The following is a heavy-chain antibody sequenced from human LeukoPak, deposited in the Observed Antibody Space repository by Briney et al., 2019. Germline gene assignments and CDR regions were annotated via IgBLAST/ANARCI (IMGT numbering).Heavy chain of an antibody. CDR1: GFTFSSYW. Sequence: PGGSLRLSCVASGFTFSSYWMSWLRQAPGKGLEWVANIKQDGSEKHYVDSVKGRFTISGDNGKNSLYLQMNSLRVDDTAVYYCARVTTMIVVAPGDYWGQGTLVTVSS. J-gene: IGHJ4*02. CDR3: ARVTTMIVVAPGDY. CDR2: IKQDGSEK. V-gene: IGHV3-7*01. D-gene: IGHD3-22*01.